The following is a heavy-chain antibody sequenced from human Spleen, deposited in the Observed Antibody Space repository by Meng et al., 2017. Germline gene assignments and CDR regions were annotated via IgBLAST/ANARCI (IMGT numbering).Heavy chain of an antibody. CDR1: GHTFTNYG. D-gene: IGHD2/OR15-2a*01. J-gene: IGHJ5*02. CDR3: ARGGNFDP. CDR2: ISNNTGTP. Sequence: QVHLVQSGSEFKKPGASVKVSCKASGHTFTNYGVNWVRQAPGRGLEWMGWISNNTGTPTYTQSFTGRFVFSLDTSVSTAYLQISSLKAEDTAVYYCARGGNFDPWGQGTLVTVSS. V-gene: IGHV7-4-1*02.